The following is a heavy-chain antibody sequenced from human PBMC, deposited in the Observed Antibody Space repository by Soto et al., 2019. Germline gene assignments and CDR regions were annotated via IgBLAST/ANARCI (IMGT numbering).Heavy chain of an antibody. D-gene: IGHD3-16*01. CDR3: SRGRDPHKGGRT. CDR1: GGSISSDGHY. J-gene: IGHJ5*02. V-gene: IGHV4-31*03. Sequence: PSETLSLTCTVSGGSISSDGHYWSWIRQLPGKGLEWIGYIYHSGNTYYNPSLKSRLFISLDTSKNQFSLKLTSVTAADTAVYFCSRGRDPHKGGRTWGQGTLVTVSS. CDR2: IYHSGNT.